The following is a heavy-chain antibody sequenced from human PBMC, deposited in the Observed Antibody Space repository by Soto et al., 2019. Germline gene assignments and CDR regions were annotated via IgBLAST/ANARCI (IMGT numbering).Heavy chain of an antibody. D-gene: IGHD5-18*01. CDR1: GGSFSGYY. Sequence: SETLSLTCAVYGGSFSGYYWSWIRQPPGKGLEWIGEINHSGSTNYNPSLKSRVTISVDTSKNQFSLKLSSVTAADTAVYYCARDPPALSGWIPTPVAPHYGMDVWGPGTTVTVSS. V-gene: IGHV4-34*01. CDR2: INHSGST. CDR3: ARDPPALSGWIPTPVAPHYGMDV. J-gene: IGHJ6*02.